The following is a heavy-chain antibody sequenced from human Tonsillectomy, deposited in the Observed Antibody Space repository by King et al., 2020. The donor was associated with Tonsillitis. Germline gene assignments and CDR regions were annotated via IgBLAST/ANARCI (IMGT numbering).Heavy chain of an antibody. CDR1: GFTFDDYA. CDR2: ITYNSGHI. CDR3: VKGSYGGTTRHFDS. D-gene: IGHD4-23*01. Sequence: VQLVESGGGLVQPGRSLTLSCAASGFTFDDYAMHWVRQVPGKGLEWVSGITYNSGHIGFADSVKGRLTISRDNAKNSLYLQMNSLIPEDTALYYCVKGSYGGTTRHFDSWGQGTLVTVSS. J-gene: IGHJ4*02. V-gene: IGHV3-9*01.